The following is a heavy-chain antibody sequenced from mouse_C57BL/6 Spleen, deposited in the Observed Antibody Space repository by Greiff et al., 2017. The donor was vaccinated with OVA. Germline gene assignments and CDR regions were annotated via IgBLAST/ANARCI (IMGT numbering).Heavy chain of an antibody. CDR3: TTPLELRRGPWFAY. V-gene: IGHV14-4*01. J-gene: IGHJ3*01. CDR1: GFNIKDDY. CDR2: IDPENGDT. Sequence: VQLQQSGAELVRPGASVKLSCTASGFNIKDDYMHWVKQRPEQGLEWIGWIDPENGDTEYASKFQGKATITADTSSNTAYLQLSSLTSEDAAVYYCTTPLELRRGPWFAYWGQGTLVTVAA. D-gene: IGHD2-4*01.